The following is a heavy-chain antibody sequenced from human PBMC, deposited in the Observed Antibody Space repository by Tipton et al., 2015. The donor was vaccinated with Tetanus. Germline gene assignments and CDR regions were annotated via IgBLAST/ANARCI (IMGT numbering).Heavy chain of an antibody. CDR1: GGSISSGGYY. CDR2: IYDSGSI. J-gene: IGHJ6*02. Sequence: TLSLTCIVSGGSISSGGYYWRWIRQHPGKGLEWIGYIYDSGSIYYNPSLKRRVSISIDKSKNQFSLKLSSVTAADTAVYYCARERYIHYGMDVWGQGTTVTVSS. V-gene: IGHV4-31*03. CDR3: ARERYIHYGMDV. D-gene: IGHD1-1*01.